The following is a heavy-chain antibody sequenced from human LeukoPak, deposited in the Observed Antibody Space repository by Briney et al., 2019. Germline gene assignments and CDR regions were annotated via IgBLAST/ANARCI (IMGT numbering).Heavy chain of an antibody. CDR2: IRGSGGST. J-gene: IGHJ6*03. CDR3: AKCIVATNYYYYYMDV. Sequence: GGGLRVSCAASGFTLCNYALSGVRQALGKGREGVSAIRGSGGSTYYAGSVKGRFTISRDNSKNTLYLQMNSLRAEDTAVYYCAKCIVATNYYYYYMDVWGKGTTVTVSS. CDR1: GFTLCNYA. V-gene: IGHV3-23*01. D-gene: IGHD5-12*01.